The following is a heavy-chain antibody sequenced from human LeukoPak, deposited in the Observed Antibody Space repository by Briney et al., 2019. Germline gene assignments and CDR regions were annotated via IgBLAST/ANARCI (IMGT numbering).Heavy chain of an antibody. CDR2: INSDSGGT. CDR1: GYTFTGNF. Sequence: GASVKVSCKASGYTFTGNFIHWVRQAPGQGLEWMGLINSDSGGTNYARKFQGRVTMTRDTSISTAYMELSSLRSDDTAVFYCARGNIATRRGENWFDPWGQGTLVTVSS. D-gene: IGHD6-6*01. CDR3: ARGNIATRRGENWFDP. J-gene: IGHJ5*02. V-gene: IGHV1-2*02.